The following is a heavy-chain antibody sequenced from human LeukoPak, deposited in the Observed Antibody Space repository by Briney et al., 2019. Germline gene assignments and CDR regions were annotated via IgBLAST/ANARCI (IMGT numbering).Heavy chain of an antibody. J-gene: IGHJ4*02. CDR3: ARGGGGYFYFDY. D-gene: IGHD5-12*01. Sequence: GGSLRLSCAASGFTFSSYWMNWVRQAPGKRLEWVANIKQDGSEKYYVDSVKGRFTISRDNANNSLYLQMNSLRAEDTAVYYCARGGGGYFYFDYWGQGTLVTVSS. CDR2: IKQDGSEK. CDR1: GFTFSSYW. V-gene: IGHV3-7*01.